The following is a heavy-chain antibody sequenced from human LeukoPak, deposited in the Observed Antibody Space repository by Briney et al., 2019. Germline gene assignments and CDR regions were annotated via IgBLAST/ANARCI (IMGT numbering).Heavy chain of an antibody. CDR3: ASPGSSYSSGWYRAFDI. Sequence: AETLSLTCTVSGCSISSSSYYWGWIRPPPGKGLESNVSHYYSGSNYFNPSLNSRVTISVDTSKNQFSLKPSSVTAADTAVYYCASPGSSYSSGWYRAFDIWGQGTMVTVSS. CDR2: HYYSGSN. D-gene: IGHD6-19*01. J-gene: IGHJ3*02. CDR1: GCSISSSSYY. V-gene: IGHV4-39*01.